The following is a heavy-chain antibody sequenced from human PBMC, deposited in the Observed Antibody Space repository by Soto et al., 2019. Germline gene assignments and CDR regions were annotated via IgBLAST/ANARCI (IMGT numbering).Heavy chain of an antibody. Sequence: GGSLRLSCAASGFTFSSYGMHWVRQAPGKGLEWVAVIWYDGSNKYYADSVKGRFTISRDNSKNTLYLQMNSLRAEDTAVYYCARDYLSTQLVHDAFDIWGQGTMVTVSS. J-gene: IGHJ3*02. D-gene: IGHD2-2*01. CDR3: ARDYLSTQLVHDAFDI. CDR1: GFTFSSYG. V-gene: IGHV3-33*08. CDR2: IWYDGSNK.